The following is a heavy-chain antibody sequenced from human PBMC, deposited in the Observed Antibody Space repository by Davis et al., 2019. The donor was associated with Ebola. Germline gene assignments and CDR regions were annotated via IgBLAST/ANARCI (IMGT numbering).Heavy chain of an antibody. CDR2: ISGSGGST. V-gene: IGHV3-23*01. CDR3: AKAGAYVFVNWFDP. J-gene: IGHJ5*02. Sequence: SCAASGFTFSSYAMSWVRQAPGKGLEWVSAISGSGGSTYYADSVKGRFTISRDNSKNTLYLQMNSLRAEDTAVYYCAKAGAYVFVNWFDPWGQGTLVTVSS. D-gene: IGHD2-21*01. CDR1: GFTFSSYA.